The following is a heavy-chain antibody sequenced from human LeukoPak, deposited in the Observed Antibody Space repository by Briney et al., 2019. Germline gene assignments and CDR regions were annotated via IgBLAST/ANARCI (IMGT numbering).Heavy chain of an antibody. CDR3: ARTAREDYFDY. Sequence: ASVKVSCKASGYTFTGYYLHWVRQAPGQGLEWMGWINPDSDGTNYAREFQGRVLMTRDTSISTAYMELSRLTSDDTAVYYCARTAREDYFDYWGRGTLVTVSS. CDR2: INPDSDGT. CDR1: GYTFTGYY. D-gene: IGHD1-26*01. J-gene: IGHJ4*02. V-gene: IGHV1-2*02.